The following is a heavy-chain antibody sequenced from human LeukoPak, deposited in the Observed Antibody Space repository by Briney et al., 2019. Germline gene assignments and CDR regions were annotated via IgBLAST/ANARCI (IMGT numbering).Heavy chain of an antibody. V-gene: IGHV3-7*01. CDR2: IKQDGSEK. CDR1: GFTFSSYW. CDR3: ARDKHDSSGSYFVGAFDT. J-gene: IGHJ3*02. Sequence: GGSLRLSCAASGFTFSSYWMSWVRQAPGKGLEWVANIKQDGSEKYYLDSVKGRFTISRDNAKNSLSLQMNSLRVEDTAVYYCARDKHDSSGSYFVGAFDTWGQGTMVTVSS. D-gene: IGHD3-22*01.